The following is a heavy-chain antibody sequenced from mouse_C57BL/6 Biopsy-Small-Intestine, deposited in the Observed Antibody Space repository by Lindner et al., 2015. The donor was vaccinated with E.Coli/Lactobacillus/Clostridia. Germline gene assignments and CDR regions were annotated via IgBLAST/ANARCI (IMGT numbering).Heavy chain of an antibody. V-gene: IGHV1-72*04. J-gene: IGHJ4*01. CDR3: ATPPCIDGYCYLDF. Sequence: SVKVSCKASANTFTGYFMHWVRQAPGQGLEWMGWINPDSGATNYAQKFQGRVTMTRDTSISTAYMELSNLRSDDTAVYYCATPPCIDGYCYLDFWGQGTLVTVSS. D-gene: IGHD2-3*01. CDR2: INPDSGAT. CDR1: ANTFTGYF.